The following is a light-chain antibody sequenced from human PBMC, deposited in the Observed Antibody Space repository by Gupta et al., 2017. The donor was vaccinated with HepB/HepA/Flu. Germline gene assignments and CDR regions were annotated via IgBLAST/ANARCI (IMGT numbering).Light chain of an antibody. CDR1: QSVSNK. CDR2: GAS. V-gene: IGKV3-15*01. CDR3: QQYNNWPPWT. Sequence: EVVMTQSPATLSVSPGERVTLSCRASQSVSNKLAWYQQKPGQAPRLLIYGASNRATGIPARFSGSGSGTEFTLTISSRQSEDFAIYSCQQYNNWPPWTFGQGTKVEIK. J-gene: IGKJ1*01.